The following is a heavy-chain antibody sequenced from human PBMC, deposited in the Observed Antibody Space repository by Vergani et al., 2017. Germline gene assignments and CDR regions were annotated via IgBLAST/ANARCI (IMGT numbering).Heavy chain of an antibody. V-gene: IGHV3-21*01. Sequence: EVQLVESGGGLVKPGGSLRLSCAASGFTFSSYSMNWVRQAPGKGLEWVSSTSSSSSYIYYADSVKGRFTISRDNAKNSLYLQMNSLRAEDTAVYYCARDWGDGYNMRQGSFDYWGQGTLVTVSS. CDR1: GFTFSSYS. J-gene: IGHJ4*02. CDR2: TSSSSSYI. D-gene: IGHD5-24*01. CDR3: ARDWGDGYNMRQGSFDY.